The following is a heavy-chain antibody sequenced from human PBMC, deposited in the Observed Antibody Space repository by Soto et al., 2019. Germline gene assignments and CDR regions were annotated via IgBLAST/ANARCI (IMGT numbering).Heavy chain of an antibody. J-gene: IGHJ5*02. V-gene: IGHV3-30-3*01. D-gene: IGHD3-16*01. Sequence: QVQLVESGGGVVQPGGSLRLSCAASGFTFSSYAMNWVRQAPGKGLEWVAVISYDGSNKYYADSVKGRFTISRDNSKNTLYLQMNSLRAEDTAVYYCARGLDDSSWFDPWGQGTLVTVSS. CDR3: ARGLDDSSWFDP. CDR1: GFTFSSYA. CDR2: ISYDGSNK.